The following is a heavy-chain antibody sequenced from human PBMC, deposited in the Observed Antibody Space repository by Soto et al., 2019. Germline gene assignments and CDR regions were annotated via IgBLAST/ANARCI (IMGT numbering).Heavy chain of an antibody. Sequence: EVQLVQSGGGLVQPGGSLRLSCVGSGFTFTDFYMNWVRQAPGKGLELVANIRPDGSETNYVESVKGRFTTSRDNAKNSLFLQMNSLRADDTAEYYCAGWVGHDYNYWGQGILVTVSS. V-gene: IGHV3-7*03. J-gene: IGHJ4*02. CDR1: GFTFTDFY. CDR2: IRPDGSET. D-gene: IGHD4-4*01. CDR3: AGWVGHDYNY.